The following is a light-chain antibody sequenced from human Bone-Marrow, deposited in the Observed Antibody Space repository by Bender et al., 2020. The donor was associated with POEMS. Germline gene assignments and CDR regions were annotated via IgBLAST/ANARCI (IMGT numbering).Light chain of an antibody. CDR3: SSYTTSSTHYV. Sequence: QSALTHPASVSGSPGQSITISCTTASSDVGSYNLVSWYQQHPGKVPKLMIYGVSNRPSGVPDRFSGSKSGNTASLTISGLQAEDEADYYCSSYTTSSTHYVFGSGTKVTVL. V-gene: IGLV2-14*02. CDR1: SSDVGSYNL. CDR2: GVS. J-gene: IGLJ1*01.